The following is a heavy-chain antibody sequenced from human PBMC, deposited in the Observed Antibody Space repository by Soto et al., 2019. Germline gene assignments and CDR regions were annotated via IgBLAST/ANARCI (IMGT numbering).Heavy chain of an antibody. CDR2: IIPIFGTA. CDR1: GGTFSSYA. J-gene: IGHJ4*02. CDR3: ARAGPGYDSSGYPRAPDY. D-gene: IGHD3-22*01. Sequence: SVKVSCKASGGTFSSYAISWVRQAPGQGLEWMGGIIPIFGTANYAQKFQGRVTITADESTSTAYMELSSLRSEDTAVYYCARAGPGYDSSGYPRAPDYWGQGTLVTVSS. V-gene: IGHV1-69*13.